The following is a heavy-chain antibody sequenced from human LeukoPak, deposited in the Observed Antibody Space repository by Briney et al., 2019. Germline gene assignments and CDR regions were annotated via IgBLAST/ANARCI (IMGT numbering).Heavy chain of an antibody. CDR1: GFTFSSYA. J-gene: IGHJ4*02. D-gene: IGHD1-26*01. V-gene: IGHV3-23*01. CDR3: AKVLSGSYSYYFDY. Sequence: GGSLRLSCATSGFTFSSYAMSWVRQAPGKGLEWVSVISGSGGSTYYADSVKGRFTISRDNSKNTLYLQMNSLRAEDTAVYYCAKVLSGSYSYYFDYWGQGTLVTVSS. CDR2: ISGSGGST.